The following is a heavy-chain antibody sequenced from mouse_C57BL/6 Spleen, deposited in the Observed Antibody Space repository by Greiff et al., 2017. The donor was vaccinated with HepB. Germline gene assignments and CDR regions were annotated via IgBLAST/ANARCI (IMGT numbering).Heavy chain of an antibody. Sequence: QVQLQQPGAELVMPGASVKLSCKASGYTFTSYWMHWVKQRPGQGLEWIGEIDPSDSYTNYNQKFKGKSTLTVDKSSSTAYMPLSSLTSEDSAVYYFARRGGNYPYWYFDVWGTGTTVTVSS. J-gene: IGHJ1*03. D-gene: IGHD2-1*01. CDR1: GYTFTSYW. CDR3: ARRGGNYPYWYFDV. CDR2: IDPSDSYT. V-gene: IGHV1-69*01.